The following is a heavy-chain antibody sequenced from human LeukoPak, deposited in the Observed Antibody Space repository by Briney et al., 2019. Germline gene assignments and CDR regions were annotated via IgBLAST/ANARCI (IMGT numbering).Heavy chain of an antibody. CDR1: GGSISSGGYS. CDR3: ASSFTTAFGHFDY. V-gene: IGHV4-30-2*01. D-gene: IGHD3-22*01. J-gene: IGHJ4*02. Sequence: SQTLSLTCAVSGGSISSGGYSWSWIRQPPGKGLEWIGYIYHSGSTYYNPSLKSRVTISVDTSKNQFSLKLSSVTAADTAVYYCASSFTTAFGHFDYWGQGTLVTVSS. CDR2: IYHSGST.